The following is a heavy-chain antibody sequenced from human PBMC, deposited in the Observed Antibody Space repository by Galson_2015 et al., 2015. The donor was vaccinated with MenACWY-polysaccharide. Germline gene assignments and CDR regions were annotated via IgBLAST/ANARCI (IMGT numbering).Heavy chain of an antibody. V-gene: IGHV4-34*01. CDR1: GGSFSSSY. CDR2: INQSGIT. D-gene: IGHD5-18*01. J-gene: IGHJ4*02. CDR3: ARVRWGYSYGYFNIDQ. Sequence: SETLSLTCGVSGGSFSSSYWGWIRQSSGKGLEWIGEINQSGITNYNPSLKRRATISIETSKNQVSLRVTSLPAADTAVYYCARVRWGYSYGYFNIDQWGKGTLVTVSS.